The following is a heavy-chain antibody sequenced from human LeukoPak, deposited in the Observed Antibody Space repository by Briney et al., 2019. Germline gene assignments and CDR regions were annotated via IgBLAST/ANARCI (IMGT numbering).Heavy chain of an antibody. Sequence: ASETLSLTCAVYGGSFSGFYCSWIRQPPGKGLEWIGEINHSGSTNYNPSLKSRVTISVDTSKNQFSLKLSSVTAADTAVYYCARAGRSRRFDPWGQGTLVTVSS. CDR3: ARAGRSRRFDP. J-gene: IGHJ5*02. CDR1: GGSFSGFY. D-gene: IGHD6-13*01. V-gene: IGHV4-34*01. CDR2: INHSGST.